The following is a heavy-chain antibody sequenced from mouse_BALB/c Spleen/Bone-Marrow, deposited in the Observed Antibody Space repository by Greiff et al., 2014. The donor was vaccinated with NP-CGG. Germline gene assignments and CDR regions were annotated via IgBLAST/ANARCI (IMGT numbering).Heavy chain of an antibody. D-gene: IGHD2-3*01. Sequence: EVQVVESGGGLVQPGGSLRLSCATSGFTFTDYYMSWVRQPPGKALEWLGFIRNKANGYTTEYSASVKGRFTISRDDSQSILYLQMNTLRAEDSAAYYCARGGGLLRFDYWGQGTTLTVSS. V-gene: IGHV7-3*02. CDR2: IRNKANGYTT. CDR1: GFTFTDYY. J-gene: IGHJ2*01. CDR3: ARGGGLLRFDY.